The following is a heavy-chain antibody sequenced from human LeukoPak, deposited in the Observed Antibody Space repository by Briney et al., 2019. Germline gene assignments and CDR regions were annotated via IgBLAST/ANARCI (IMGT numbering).Heavy chain of an antibody. CDR2: IYHSGST. J-gene: IGHJ4*02. CDR3: ASRAPRDNYNRYLPIDY. D-gene: IGHD4-11*01. CDR1: GASISNSNW. V-gene: IGHV4-4*02. Sequence: SETLSRTCAVAGASISNSNWWTWVRQPPGKGLEWIGEIYHSGSTNYKPSLTSRATISVDKSKTQFSLKLSSVTAADTAVYYCASRAPRDNYNRYLPIDYWGQGTLVTVSS.